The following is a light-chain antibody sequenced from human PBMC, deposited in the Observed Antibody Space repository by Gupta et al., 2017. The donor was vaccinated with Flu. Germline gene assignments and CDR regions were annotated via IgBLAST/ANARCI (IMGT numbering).Light chain of an antibody. J-gene: IGLJ3*02. CDR3: QVGHSKTDHRV. V-gene: IGLV3-21*02. CDR2: DDD. Sequence: SDVLTQPPSVSVTPGQTATITCGGDKIGREGVHWYQQRPGQAPVVVVYDDDDRASGIYERFSGSTSGNTATLTINRVEVGEEADYYCQVGHSKTDHRVFGGGTKLTVL. CDR1: KIGREG.